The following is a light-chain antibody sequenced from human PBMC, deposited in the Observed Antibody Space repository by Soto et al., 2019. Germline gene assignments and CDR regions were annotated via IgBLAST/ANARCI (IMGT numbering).Light chain of an antibody. J-gene: IGKJ1*01. CDR2: AAS. V-gene: IGKV1-39*01. Sequence: DTQMTHSPSSLSASVGDRITITCRASQTISNYLNWYQQKPGKAPKLQIYAASSLQIGVPSRFSGIRSGTDFSLTISSLQPEDFATYYCQDSYETQWTFGRGTKVEI. CDR1: QTISNY. CDR3: QDSYETQWT.